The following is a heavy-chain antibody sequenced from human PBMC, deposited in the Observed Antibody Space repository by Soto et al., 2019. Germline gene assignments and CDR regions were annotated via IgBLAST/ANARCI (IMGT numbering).Heavy chain of an antibody. D-gene: IGHD3-22*01. CDR1: AFTFNNYD. V-gene: IGHV3-23*01. CDR2: IGGSGRTT. Sequence: PGGSLRLSCAASAFTFNNYDMSCVRQAPGKGLEWVSGIGGSGRTTYYADSVKGRFTISRDNSNNTLFMQMNSLRAEDTAVYYCAKSRYSDSSGDFYDYWGQGTLVTVSS. J-gene: IGHJ4*02. CDR3: AKSRYSDSSGDFYDY.